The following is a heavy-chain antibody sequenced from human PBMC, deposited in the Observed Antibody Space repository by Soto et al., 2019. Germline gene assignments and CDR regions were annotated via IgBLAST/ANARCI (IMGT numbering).Heavy chain of an antibody. Sequence: GGSLRLSCAASGFTFSTYWMHWVRQVPGKGLVWVSRINTDGSSTSYADSVKGRFTISRDNAKNMLSLQMNSLRVEDTGVYFCARRVGYSYGIMDVWGQGTKVTVSS. J-gene: IGHJ6*02. V-gene: IGHV3-74*01. CDR2: INTDGSST. CDR3: ARRVGYSYGIMDV. D-gene: IGHD5-18*01. CDR1: GFTFSTYW.